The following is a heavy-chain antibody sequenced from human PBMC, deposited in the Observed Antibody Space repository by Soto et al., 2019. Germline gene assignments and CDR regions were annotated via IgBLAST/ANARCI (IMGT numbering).Heavy chain of an antibody. V-gene: IGHV3-74*01. D-gene: IGHD3-10*01. CDR3: ARGPPGWFGYDY. J-gene: IGHJ4*02. Sequence: DVQLVESGGGLVQPGGSLRLSCAASGFTFSSSWMHWVRQAPGKGLVWVSRINSGASTTNYADSVKGRFTISRDNAKNTLYLPMDSLTAVDTAVYYCARGPPGWFGYDYWGQGTLVSVSS. CDR1: GFTFSSSW. CDR2: INSGASTT.